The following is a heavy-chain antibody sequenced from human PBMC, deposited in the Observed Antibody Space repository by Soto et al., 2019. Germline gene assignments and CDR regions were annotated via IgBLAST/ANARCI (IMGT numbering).Heavy chain of an antibody. D-gene: IGHD3-10*01. CDR3: ARFPLRGVGNFYFDY. Sequence: QVQLVESGGGLVKPGGSLRLSCAASGFTFSDYYMSWIRQAPGKGLEWVSYISSSSSYTNYADSVKGRFTISRDNAKNSLYLQMNSLRAEDTAVYYCARFPLRGVGNFYFDYWGQGTLVTVSS. CDR1: GFTFSDYY. V-gene: IGHV3-11*05. J-gene: IGHJ4*02. CDR2: ISSSSSYT.